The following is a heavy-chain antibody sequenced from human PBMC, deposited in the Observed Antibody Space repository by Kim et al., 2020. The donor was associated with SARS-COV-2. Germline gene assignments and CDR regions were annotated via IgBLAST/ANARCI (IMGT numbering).Heavy chain of an antibody. J-gene: IGHJ4*02. Sequence: GGSLRLSCAASGFVFTNYWMHWVRQTPGKGLEWLLRVNNDMTEMSYAGFVKGRFTVSRDNAKDTLYLQMASLTVEDTAIYYCARAAITGAPFFANWGQG. CDR3: ARAAITGAPFFAN. CDR2: VNNDMTEM. CDR1: GFVFTNYW. V-gene: IGHV3-74*01. D-gene: IGHD1-26*01.